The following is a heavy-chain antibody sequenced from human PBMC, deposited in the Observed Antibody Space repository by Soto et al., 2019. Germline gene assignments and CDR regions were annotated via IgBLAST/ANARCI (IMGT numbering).Heavy chain of an antibody. CDR2: IKQDGSEK. CDR3: ARDPYYYDSTVAFDI. V-gene: IGHV3-7*01. D-gene: IGHD3-22*01. CDR1: GFAFSSYW. J-gene: IGHJ3*02. Sequence: PGGSLRLSCRASGFAFSSYWMSWCRQAPGKGLEWVANIKQDGSEKYYVDSVKGRFTISRDNAKNSLYLQMNSLRAEDTAVYYCARDPYYYDSTVAFDIWGQGTMVTVSS.